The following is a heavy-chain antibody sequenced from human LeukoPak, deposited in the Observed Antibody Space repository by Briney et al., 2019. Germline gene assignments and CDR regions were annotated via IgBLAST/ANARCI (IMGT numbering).Heavy chain of an antibody. CDR3: AKSHSVAQRGYFDY. Sequence: GGSLRLSCAASRFIFSTYAMSWVRQAPGRGLEWVSTVSDSGGSTYYADSVKGRFTISRDNSKNTPYLQMNSLRAEDTAVYYCAKSHSVAQRGYFDYWGQGTLVTVSS. D-gene: IGHD2-15*01. V-gene: IGHV3-23*01. J-gene: IGHJ4*02. CDR2: VSDSGGST. CDR1: RFIFSTYA.